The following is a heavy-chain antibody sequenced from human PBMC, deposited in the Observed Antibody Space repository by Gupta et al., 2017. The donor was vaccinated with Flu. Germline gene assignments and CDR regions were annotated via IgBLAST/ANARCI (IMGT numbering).Heavy chain of an antibody. D-gene: IGHD2-2*01. V-gene: IGHV3-74*01. CDR2: INSDESST. Sequence: EVQLVESGGGLVQPGGSLRLFCAASGFTFSSYWMHWVRQVPGKVLVWVSRINSDESSTSYAESVKGRFTISRDNAKNTLYLQMNSLRAEDTAVYYCIRGIYCGTISCYGGGSYYYGMDVWGQGTAVTVSS. CDR3: IRGIYCGTISCYGGGSYYYGMDV. J-gene: IGHJ6*02. CDR1: GFTFSSYW.